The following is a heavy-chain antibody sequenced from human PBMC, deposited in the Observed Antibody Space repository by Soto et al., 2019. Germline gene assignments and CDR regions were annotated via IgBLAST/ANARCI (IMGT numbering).Heavy chain of an antibody. V-gene: IGHV3-33*01. J-gene: IGHJ6*02. CDR3: ARGSGEGGYYYYGMDV. Sequence: GGSLRLSCAASGFTFSSYGMHWVRQAPGKGLEWVAVIWYDGSNKYYADSVKGRFTISRDNSKNTLYLQMNSLRAEDTAVYYCARGSGEGGYYYYGMDVWGQGTTVTISS. CDR1: GFTFSSYG. CDR2: IWYDGSNK. D-gene: IGHD3-10*01.